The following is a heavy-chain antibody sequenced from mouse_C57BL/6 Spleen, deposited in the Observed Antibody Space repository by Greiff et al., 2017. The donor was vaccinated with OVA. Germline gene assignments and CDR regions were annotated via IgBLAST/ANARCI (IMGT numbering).Heavy chain of an antibody. V-gene: IGHV1-53*01. Sequence: VQLQQSGTELVKPGASVKLSCKASGYTFTSYWMHWVKQRPGQGLEWIGNINPSNGGTNYNEKFKSKATLTVDKSSSTAYMQLSSLTSEDSAVYYCASSSYGYDAMDYWGQGTSVTVSS. CDR2: INPSNGGT. CDR1: GYTFTSYW. CDR3: ASSSYGYDAMDY. J-gene: IGHJ4*01. D-gene: IGHD1-1*02.